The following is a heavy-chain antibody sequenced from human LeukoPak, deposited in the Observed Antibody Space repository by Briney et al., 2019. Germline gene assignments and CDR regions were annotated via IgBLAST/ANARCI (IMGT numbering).Heavy chain of an antibody. V-gene: IGHV4-4*02. Sequence: PSETLSLTCTVSGASISSSNWWTWVRQPPGEALEWIGEIYHAGSTKYNPSLKSRLTISVDKSNNSFSLSLTPVTAADTAFYYCARAAAVTGQFEFWGQGTLVTVSS. CDR2: IYHAGST. J-gene: IGHJ4*02. CDR1: GASISSSNW. CDR3: ARAAAVTGQFEF. D-gene: IGHD6-19*01.